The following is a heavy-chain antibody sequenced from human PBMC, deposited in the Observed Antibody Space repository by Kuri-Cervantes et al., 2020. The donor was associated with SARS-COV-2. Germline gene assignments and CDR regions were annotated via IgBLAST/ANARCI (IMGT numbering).Heavy chain of an antibody. CDR2: IYYSGST. J-gene: IGHJ4*02. CDR1: GGSFSGYY. D-gene: IGHD3-22*01. Sequence: SQTLSLTCAVYGGSFSGYYWSWIRQPPGKGLEWIGYIYYSGSTNYNPSLKSRVTISVDTSKNQFSLKLSSVTAADTAVYYCAREVRGDSSGYYPKDLDYWGQGTLVTVSS. CDR3: AREVRGDSSGYYPKDLDY. V-gene: IGHV4-34*11.